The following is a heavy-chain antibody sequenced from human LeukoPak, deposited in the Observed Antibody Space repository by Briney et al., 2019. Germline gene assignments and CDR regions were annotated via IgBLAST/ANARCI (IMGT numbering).Heavy chain of an antibody. CDR2: MNQAGSER. J-gene: IGHJ4*02. Sequence: GGSLRLSCAASGFTFSSYAMSWVRQAPGKGLEWVANMNQAGSERQYVDSVKGRFTISRDNAKNSLFLQMNSLRAGDTAVYYCSAGPYFDHWGQGALVTVSS. CDR1: GFTFSSYA. V-gene: IGHV3-7*01. CDR3: SAGPYFDH.